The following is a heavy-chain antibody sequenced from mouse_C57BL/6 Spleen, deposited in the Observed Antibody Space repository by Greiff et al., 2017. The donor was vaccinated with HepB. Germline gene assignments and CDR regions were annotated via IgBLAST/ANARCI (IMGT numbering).Heavy chain of an antibody. D-gene: IGHD2-4*01. CDR1: GYTFTSYG. CDR3: AREVGTMITFDY. CDR2: IYPRSGNT. J-gene: IGHJ2*01. V-gene: IGHV1-81*01. Sequence: VQRVESGAELARPGASVKLSCKASGYTFTSYGISWVKQRTGQGLEWIGEIYPRSGNTYYNEKFKGKATLTADKSSSTAYMELRSLTSEDSAVYFCAREVGTMITFDYWGQGTTLTVSS.